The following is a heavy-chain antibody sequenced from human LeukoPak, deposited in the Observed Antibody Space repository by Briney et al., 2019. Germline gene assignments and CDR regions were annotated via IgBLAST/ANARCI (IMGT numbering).Heavy chain of an antibody. CDR1: GFTFSDHY. V-gene: IGHV3-72*01. J-gene: IGHJ5*01. Sequence: GGSLRLSCAATGFTFSDHYMDWVRQAPGKGLEWVGRSRNKANSYSTEYAASVKGRFTISRDDSKNSLYLQMNSLKTEDTAVYYCAKISMGATETSDSWGQGTLVTVSS. D-gene: IGHD1-26*01. CDR2: SRNKANSYST. CDR3: AKISMGATETSDS.